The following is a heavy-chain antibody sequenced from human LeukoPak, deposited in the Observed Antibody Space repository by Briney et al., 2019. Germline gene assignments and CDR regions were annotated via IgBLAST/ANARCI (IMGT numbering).Heavy chain of an antibody. J-gene: IGHJ4*02. D-gene: IGHD3-22*01. Sequence: PGGSLRLSCAASGFTFRNYNMNWVRRAPGKGLEWVSSISESSSFIQYADSLKGRFAISRDNAKNSLYLQMNSLRAEDTAVYYCARVPDMYYYDSSGYHYWGQGTLVTVSS. CDR2: ISESSSFI. V-gene: IGHV3-21*01. CDR3: ARVPDMYYYDSSGYHY. CDR1: GFTFRNYN.